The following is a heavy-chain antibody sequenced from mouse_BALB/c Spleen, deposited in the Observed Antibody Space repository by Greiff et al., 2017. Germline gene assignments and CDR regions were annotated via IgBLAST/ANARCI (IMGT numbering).Heavy chain of an antibody. V-gene: IGHV1S137*01. CDR2: ISTYYGDA. J-gene: IGHJ3*01. CDR1: GYTFTDYA. D-gene: IGHD2-3*01. Sequence: QVQLQQSGAELVRPGVSVKISCKGSGYTFTDYAMHWVKQSHAKSLEWIGVISTYYGDASYNQKFKGKATMTVDKSSSTAYMELARLTSEDSAIYYCARGGYEGPSWFAYWGQGTLVTVSA. CDR3: ARGGYEGPSWFAY.